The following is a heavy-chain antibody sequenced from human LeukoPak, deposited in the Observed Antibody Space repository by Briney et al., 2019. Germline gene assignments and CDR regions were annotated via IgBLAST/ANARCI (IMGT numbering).Heavy chain of an antibody. V-gene: IGHV1-69*04. CDR1: GGTFINYA. D-gene: IGHD6-19*01. CDR3: ARDGIAVAGTRFDP. J-gene: IGHJ5*02. Sequence: AVTVSRMASGGTFINYAISWVRPAPGQGLAWMGRISPILGIANNAQEFQGRVTITADKSTSTAYMELSSLRSEDTAVYYCARDGIAVAGTRFDPWGQGTLVTVSS. CDR2: ISPILGIA.